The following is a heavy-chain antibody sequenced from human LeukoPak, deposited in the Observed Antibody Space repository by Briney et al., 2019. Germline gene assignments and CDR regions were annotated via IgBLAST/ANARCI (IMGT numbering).Heavy chain of an antibody. J-gene: IGHJ5*02. CDR1: GGTFSSYA. Sequence: SVKVSCKASGGTFSSYAISWMRQAPGQGLEWMGRIIPIFGTANYAQKFQGRVTITTDESTSTAYMELSSLRSEDTAVYYCASTYYYGSRHNWFDPWGQGTLVTVSS. CDR2: IIPIFGTA. D-gene: IGHD3-10*01. V-gene: IGHV1-69*05. CDR3: ASTYYYGSRHNWFDP.